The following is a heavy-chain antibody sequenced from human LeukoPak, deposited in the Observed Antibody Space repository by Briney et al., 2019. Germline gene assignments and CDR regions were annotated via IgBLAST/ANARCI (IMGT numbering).Heavy chain of an antibody. CDR3: FRHLVVPGAGADY. J-gene: IGHJ4*02. D-gene: IGHD2-15*01. V-gene: IGHV3-15*01. CDR2: IKNKADDGTT. Sequence: GGSLRLSCAASGFTFSYAWMSWVRQAPGKGLEWVGRIKNKADDGTTDYAAPVKGRFTISRDDSKNTLYLQMDSLKTEDTAVYYCFRHLVVPGAGADYWGQGTLVTVSS. CDR1: GFTFSYAW.